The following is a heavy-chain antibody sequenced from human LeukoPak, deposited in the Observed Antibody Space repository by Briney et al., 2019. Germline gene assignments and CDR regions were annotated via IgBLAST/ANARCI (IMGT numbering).Heavy chain of an antibody. CDR2: MNPNSSNT. J-gene: IGHJ6*03. V-gene: IGHV1-8*02. CDR1: GYTFTSYD. CDR3: ARAHYYDSSGSYYYYYMDV. D-gene: IGHD3-22*01. Sequence: ASVKVSCKASGYTFTSYDINWVRQATGQGLEWMGWMNPNSSNTGYAQKFQGRVTMTRNTSISTAYMELSSLRSEDTAVYYCARAHYYDSSGSYYYYYMDVWGKGTTVTISS.